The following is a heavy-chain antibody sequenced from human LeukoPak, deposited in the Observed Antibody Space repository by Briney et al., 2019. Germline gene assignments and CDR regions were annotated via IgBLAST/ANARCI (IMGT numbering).Heavy chain of an antibody. Sequence: PGGSLRLSCAASGFTFSSYSMNWVRQAPGKGLEWFSYISSSSSTIYYADSVKGRFIISRDNAKNSLYLQMNSLRAEDTAVYYCAKGATIFGVVILSDWFDPWGQGTLVTVSS. D-gene: IGHD3-3*01. CDR3: AKGATIFGVVILSDWFDP. CDR2: ISSSSSTI. J-gene: IGHJ5*02. V-gene: IGHV3-48*04. CDR1: GFTFSSYS.